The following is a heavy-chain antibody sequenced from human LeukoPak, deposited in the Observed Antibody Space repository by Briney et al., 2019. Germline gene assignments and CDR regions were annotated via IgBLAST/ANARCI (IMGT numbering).Heavy chain of an antibody. CDR3: ATYYDSSGYYPGGLDY. CDR2: ISLDGSSQ. CDR1: GFTFNQYG. V-gene: IGHV3-30*03. J-gene: IGHJ4*02. D-gene: IGHD3-22*01. Sequence: PGGSLRLSCAASGFTFNQYGMHWVRQAPGKGLEWVALISLDGSSQYYADSVKGRFTISRDNSKNTLYLQMNSLRAEDTAVYYCATYYDSSGYYPGGLDYWGQGTLVTVSS.